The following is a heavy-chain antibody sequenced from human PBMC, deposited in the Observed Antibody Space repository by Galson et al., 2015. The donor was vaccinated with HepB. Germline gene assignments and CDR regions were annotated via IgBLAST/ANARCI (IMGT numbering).Heavy chain of an antibody. Sequence: SVKVSCKASGYTFTSYDINWVRQATGQGLEWMGWMNPNSGNTGYAQKFQGRVTMTRNTSISTAYMELSSLRSEDTAVYYCARGVGDYGGNGALSDFDYWGQGTLVTVSS. CDR1: GYTFTSYD. CDR3: ARGVGDYGGNGALSDFDY. V-gene: IGHV1-8*01. D-gene: IGHD4-23*01. CDR2: MNPNSGNT. J-gene: IGHJ4*02.